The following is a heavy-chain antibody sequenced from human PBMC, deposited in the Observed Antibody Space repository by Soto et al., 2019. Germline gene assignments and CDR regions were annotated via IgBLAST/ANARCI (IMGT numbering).Heavy chain of an antibody. J-gene: IGHJ4*02. D-gene: IGHD5-12*01. Sequence: EVQLVESGGGLVQPGGSLRLSCAASGFTFSSYAMHWVRQAPGKGLEYVSGISSNGGSTDYANSGKGRFTISRDNSKNTLYLQMGSLRAEDMAVYYCARGGSGYEFDYWGQGTLVTVSS. V-gene: IGHV3-64*01. CDR1: GFTFSSYA. CDR3: ARGGSGYEFDY. CDR2: ISSNGGST.